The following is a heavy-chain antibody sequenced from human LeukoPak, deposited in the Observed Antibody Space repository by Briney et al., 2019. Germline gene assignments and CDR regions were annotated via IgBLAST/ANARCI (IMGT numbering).Heavy chain of an antibody. J-gene: IGHJ6*03. Sequence: GASVKVSCKASGYTFTNYAMHWVRQAPGQRLEWMGRINAGNGNTKYSQEFQGRVTITRDTSASTAYMELSSLRSEDMAVYYCARGRKATTNYYYMDVWGKGTTVTVSS. V-gene: IGHV1-3*03. CDR3: ARGRKATTNYYYMDV. CDR2: INAGNGNT. CDR1: GYTFTNYA. D-gene: IGHD5-24*01.